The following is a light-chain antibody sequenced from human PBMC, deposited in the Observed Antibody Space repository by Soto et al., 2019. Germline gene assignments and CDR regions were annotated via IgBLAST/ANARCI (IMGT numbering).Light chain of an antibody. CDR2: DVS. CDR1: SSDVGGYNY. J-gene: IGLJ1*01. Sequence: QSALTQPASMSGSPGQSITISCTGTSSDVGGYNYVSWYQQHPGKAPKFMIYDVSNRPSGVSNRFSGSKSGNTASLTISGLQAKDEADYYCSSYTTSNTRQIVFGTGTELTVL. V-gene: IGLV2-14*01. CDR3: SSYTTSNTRQIV.